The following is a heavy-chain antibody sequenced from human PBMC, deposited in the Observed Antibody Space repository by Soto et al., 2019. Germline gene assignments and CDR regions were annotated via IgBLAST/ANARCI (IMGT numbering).Heavy chain of an antibody. Sequence: QVQLVQSGAEVKKPGASVKVSCKASSFTFTIYGITWVRQAPGQGLEWMGWINPYNGNTNYAQKFQDRVTMTTDTSTTTGYMELRSLRSDDTAVYYCARVVAAAPVSYGMDVWGQGTTVTVSS. CDR1: SFTFTIYG. J-gene: IGHJ6*02. CDR3: ARVVAAAPVSYGMDV. D-gene: IGHD2-15*01. V-gene: IGHV1-18*01. CDR2: INPYNGNT.